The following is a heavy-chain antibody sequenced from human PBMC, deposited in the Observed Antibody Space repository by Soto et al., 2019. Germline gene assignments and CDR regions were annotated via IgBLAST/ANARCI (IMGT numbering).Heavy chain of an antibody. Sequence: PSETLSLTCGVYGGSFSGYYWSWIRQPPGKGLEWIGEINHSGSTNYNPSLKSRVTISVDTSRNQFSLKPRSVTAADTAVYYCARGRLSTSGGSMGPTDFDYWGQGTLVTVSS. CDR1: GGSFSGYY. V-gene: IGHV4-34*01. J-gene: IGHJ4*02. CDR2: INHSGST. D-gene: IGHD2-15*01. CDR3: ARGRLSTSGGSMGPTDFDY.